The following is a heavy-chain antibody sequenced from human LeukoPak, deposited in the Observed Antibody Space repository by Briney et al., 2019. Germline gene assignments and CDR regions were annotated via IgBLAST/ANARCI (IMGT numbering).Heavy chain of an antibody. CDR3: ARAYYYDSSGYYFDY. D-gene: IGHD3-22*01. CDR2: INWSGGST. J-gene: IGHJ4*02. Sequence: GGSLRLSCAASGFTFDDYGMSWVRQAPGKGLEWVSGINWSGGSTGYADSVKGRFTISRDNAKNSLYLQMNSLRAEDTALYHCARAYYYDSSGYYFDYWGQGTLVTVSS. CDR1: GFTFDDYG. V-gene: IGHV3-20*01.